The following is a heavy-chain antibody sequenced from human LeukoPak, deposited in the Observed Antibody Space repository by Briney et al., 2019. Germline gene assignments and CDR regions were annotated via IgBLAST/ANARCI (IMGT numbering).Heavy chain of an antibody. CDR1: GFTFSTYA. CDR2: ISDSGGST. D-gene: IGHD4-17*01. Sequence: GGSLRLSCAASGFTFSTYAMTWVRQAPGKGLEWVSIISDSGGSTYYADSVKGRFTISRDNSKNTLYLQTSSLRADDTAVYYCATVATTVTFFDCWGQGTLVTVSS. J-gene: IGHJ4*02. V-gene: IGHV3-23*01. CDR3: ATVATTVTFFDC.